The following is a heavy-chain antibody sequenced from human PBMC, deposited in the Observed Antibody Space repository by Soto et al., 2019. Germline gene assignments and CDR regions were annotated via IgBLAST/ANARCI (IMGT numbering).Heavy chain of an antibody. V-gene: IGHV4-59*01. CDR1: VSFGTYY. CDR3: AREGGGYRFDP. Sequence: QVQLQESGPGLVQPSETLSLTCVGVSFGTYYWSWIRQPPGKGLEWLGYIFSSEHFKYNPSLKSRLTISVDPSKTQVSLRLTSVTAADTAVYYCAREGGGYRFDPWGQGTLVTVSS. D-gene: IGHD3-16*02. CDR2: IFSSEHF. J-gene: IGHJ5*02.